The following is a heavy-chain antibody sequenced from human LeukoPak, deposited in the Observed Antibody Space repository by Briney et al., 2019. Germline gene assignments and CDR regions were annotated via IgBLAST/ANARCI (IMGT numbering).Heavy chain of an antibody. CDR3: VRVFSSYGMDD. V-gene: IGHV3-21*01. J-gene: IGHJ6*02. Sequence: TGGSLRLSCAASGFTFSYYTMIWVRQAPGKGLEWVSSISSSSRYIYHADSLKGRFTISRDNVKNSLYLQMNSLRAEDTAVYYCVRVFSSYGMDDWGQGTTVTVSS. CDR2: ISSSSRYI. CDR1: GFTFSYYT.